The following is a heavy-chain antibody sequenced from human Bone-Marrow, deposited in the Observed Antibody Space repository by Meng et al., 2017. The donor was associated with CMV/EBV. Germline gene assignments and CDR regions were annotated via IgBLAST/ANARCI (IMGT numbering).Heavy chain of an antibody. D-gene: IGHD6-13*01. CDR3: ARVKKGMAMFDY. CDR2: IYYSGST. CDR1: GGSISSSSYY. V-gene: IGHV4-39*07. J-gene: IGHJ4*02. Sequence: QLQLQESGPGLVKPSETLSLTCTVSGGSISSSSYYWGWIRQPPGKGLEWIGSIYYSGSTYYNPSLKSRVTISVDTSKNQFSLKLSSVTAADTAVYYCARVKKGMAMFDYWGQGTLVTVSS.